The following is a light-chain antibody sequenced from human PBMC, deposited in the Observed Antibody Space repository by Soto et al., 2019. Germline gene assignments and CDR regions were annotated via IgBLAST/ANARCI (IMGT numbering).Light chain of an antibody. V-gene: IGKV1-12*01. CDR2: AAS. J-gene: IGKJ3*01. CDR3: QHAKSFPPT. CDR1: QDLSSS. Sequence: DIQMTQSPSSVSASVGDRVTITCRASQDLSSSLAWYQQKPRKAPKLLIYAASILQSGVSSRLSGSGSGTDFTLTISNLQPEDFATYYCQHAKSFPPTFGPGTRVDI.